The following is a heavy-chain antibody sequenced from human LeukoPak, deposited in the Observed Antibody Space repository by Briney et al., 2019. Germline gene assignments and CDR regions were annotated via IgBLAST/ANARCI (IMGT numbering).Heavy chain of an antibody. J-gene: IGHJ4*02. CDR1: GFTFSNHA. V-gene: IGHV3-33*01. CDR2: IWYDGSNK. CDR3: ARQSPLDLYFDY. Sequence: PGGPLRLSCAASGFTFSNHAMHWVRQAPGKGLEWVAVIWYDGSNKFYADSAKGRFTVSRDNSKNTLYLQMNSLRAEDTAVFYCARQSPLDLYFDYWGQGTLVTVSS. D-gene: IGHD1-1*01.